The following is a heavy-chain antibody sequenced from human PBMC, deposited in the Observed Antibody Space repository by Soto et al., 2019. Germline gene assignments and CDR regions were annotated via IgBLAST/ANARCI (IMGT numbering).Heavy chain of an antibody. CDR1: GYTFTSYY. CDR2: INPSGGST. V-gene: IGHV1-46*03. Sequence: QVQLVQSGAEVKKPGASVTVSCKASGYTFTSYYIHWVRQAPGQGLEWMGIINPSGGSTSYAQKCQGRVTMTRDSSTSTVYLEVSGRRSEDTAVYSCARDQEPSTLYYDCYYKDVWGKGTTVTV. J-gene: IGHJ6*03. CDR3: ARDQEPSTLYYDCYYKDV.